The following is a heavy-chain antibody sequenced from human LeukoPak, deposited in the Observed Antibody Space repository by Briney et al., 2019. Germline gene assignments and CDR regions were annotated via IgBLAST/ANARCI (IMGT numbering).Heavy chain of an antibody. CDR3: ARVREQQLVDFDY. Sequence: PSETLSLTCTVSGGSISSYYWSWIRQPPGKGLEWIGYIYYSGSTNYNPSLKSRVTISVDTSKNQFSLKLSSVTAADTAVYYCARVREQQLVDFDYWGQGTLVTVSS. J-gene: IGHJ4*02. CDR2: IYYSGST. CDR1: GGSISSYY. V-gene: IGHV4-59*01. D-gene: IGHD6-13*01.